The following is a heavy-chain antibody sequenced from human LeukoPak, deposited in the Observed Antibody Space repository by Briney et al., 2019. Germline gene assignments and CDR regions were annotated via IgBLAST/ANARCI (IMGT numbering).Heavy chain of an antibody. D-gene: IGHD3-10*01. CDR1: AFTFSSYW. CDR2: IKEDGSDK. CDR3: VRDGIRDIPGVITIRYDY. V-gene: IGHV3-7*05. Sequence: GGPLRLSCSASAFTFSSYWMTWVRQAPGKGLEGVATIKEDGSDKYYVDSVRGRFTISRDNAENSLYLQMNSLRAEDTALYYCVRDGIRDIPGVITIRYDYWGQGTLVTVSS. J-gene: IGHJ4*02.